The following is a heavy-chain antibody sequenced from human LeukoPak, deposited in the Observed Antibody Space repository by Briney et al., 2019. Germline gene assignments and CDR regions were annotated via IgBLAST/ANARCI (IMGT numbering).Heavy chain of an antibody. V-gene: IGHV3-23*01. Sequence: GGTLRLSCAASGFTFSTYGMSWVRQAPGKGLEWVSAISGSGGSTYYADSVKGRFTISRDNSKNTLYLQMNSLRAEDTAVYYCAKEGLLWFGELYYFDYWGQGTLVTVSS. CDR1: GFTFSTYG. CDR2: ISGSGGST. D-gene: IGHD3-10*01. J-gene: IGHJ4*02. CDR3: AKEGLLWFGELYYFDY.